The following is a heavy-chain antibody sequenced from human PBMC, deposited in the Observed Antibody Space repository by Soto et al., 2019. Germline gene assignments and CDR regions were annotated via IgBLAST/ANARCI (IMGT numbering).Heavy chain of an antibody. CDR3: TRLGGPWPHNWFDP. CDR1: GYTFTTYY. D-gene: IGHD1-26*01. Sequence: AASVKVSCKASGYTFTTYYIHWVRQAPGQGREWMGMINPSSGGTNYAQKFQGRVTMTRDTSTSTVYTAYLQMNSLKTEDTAVYYCTRLGGPWPHNWFDPWGQGTLVTVSS. CDR2: INPSSGGT. V-gene: IGHV1-46*03. J-gene: IGHJ5*02.